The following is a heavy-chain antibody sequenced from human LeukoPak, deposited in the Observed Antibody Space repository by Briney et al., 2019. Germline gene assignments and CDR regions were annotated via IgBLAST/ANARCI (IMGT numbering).Heavy chain of an antibody. D-gene: IGHD1-26*01. J-gene: IGHJ4*02. Sequence: PGGSLRLSCAASGFTFSNVWMTWVRQAPGKGLEWVGRIKSKTDGGTTDYAAPVKGRFITSRDDSKNTLYLQMNSLKTEDTAVYYCITDQRWELSLDYWGQGTLVTVSS. CDR3: ITDQRWELSLDY. CDR1: GFTFSNVW. CDR2: IKSKTDGGTT. V-gene: IGHV3-15*01.